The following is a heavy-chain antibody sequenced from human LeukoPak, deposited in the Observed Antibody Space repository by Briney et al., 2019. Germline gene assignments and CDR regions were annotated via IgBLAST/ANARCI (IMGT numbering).Heavy chain of an antibody. J-gene: IGHJ3*02. Sequence: SQTLSLTCAISGDSVSSISAVWNWIRQSPSRGLEWLGRTYYRSKWYNDYAVSVKSRITIKPDTSQSQFSLQLNSVTPDDSAVYYCARLAAAFGAFDIWGQGTMVTVSS. V-gene: IGHV6-1*01. D-gene: IGHD6-13*01. CDR1: GDSVSSISAV. CDR3: ARLAAAFGAFDI. CDR2: TYYRSKWYN.